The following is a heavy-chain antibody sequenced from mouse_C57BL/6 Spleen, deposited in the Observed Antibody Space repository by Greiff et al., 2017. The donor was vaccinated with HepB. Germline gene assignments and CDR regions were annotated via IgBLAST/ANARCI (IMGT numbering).Heavy chain of an antibody. CDR2: ISSGSSTI. CDR1: GFTFSDYG. J-gene: IGHJ3*01. CDR3: ARPKDGYYVWFAY. D-gene: IGHD2-3*01. Sequence: DVMLVESGGGLVKPGGSLKLSCAASGFTFSDYGMHWVRQAPEKGLEWVAYISSGSSTIYYADTVKGRFTISRDNAKNTLFLQMTSLRSEDTAMYYCARPKDGYYVWFAYWGQGTLVTVSA. V-gene: IGHV5-17*01.